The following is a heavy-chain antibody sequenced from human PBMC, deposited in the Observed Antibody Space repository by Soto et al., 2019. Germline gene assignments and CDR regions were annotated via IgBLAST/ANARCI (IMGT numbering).Heavy chain of an antibody. J-gene: IGHJ6*02. V-gene: IGHV3-48*01. CDR3: ARQRSMDV. CDR2: ISRSSGTI. Sequence: GGSLRLSCAASGFSFDDYSMNWVRQAPGKGLEWVSYISRSSGTIYYADSVKGRFTISRDNAKNSLYLQMNSLRAEDTAVYYCARQRSMDVWGQGTTVTVSS. CDR1: GFSFDDYS.